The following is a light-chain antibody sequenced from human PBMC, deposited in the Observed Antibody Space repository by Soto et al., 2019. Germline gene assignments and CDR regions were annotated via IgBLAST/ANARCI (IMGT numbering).Light chain of an antibody. J-gene: IGKJ2*01. CDR3: MQGTHWPPYT. Sequence: DVVMTQSPLSLPVTLGQPASISCRSSQSLAYSDGNTYLNWFQQRPGQSPRRLIHKVSNRDSGVTARFTGSRSVTDFTLKISRMEVGDVGVYYFMQGTHWPPYTFGQRTKPEIK. V-gene: IGKV2-30*01. CDR1: QSLAYSDGNTY. CDR2: KVS.